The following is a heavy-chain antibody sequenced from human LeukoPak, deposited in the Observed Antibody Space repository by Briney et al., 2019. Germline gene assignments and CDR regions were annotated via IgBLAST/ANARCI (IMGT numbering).Heavy chain of an antibody. V-gene: IGHV3-23*01. CDR3: AHGLDYYGSGSNDH. Sequence: GGSLRLSCAASGFTFSSYAMHWVRQAPGKGLEWVTFVGAGGSEKYYADSVKGRFTISRDNSKSTVYLQMNTLRAEDTAVYYCAHGLDYYGSGSNDHWGQGALCTVSS. D-gene: IGHD3-10*01. CDR1: GFTFSSYA. J-gene: IGHJ4*02. CDR2: VGAGGSEK.